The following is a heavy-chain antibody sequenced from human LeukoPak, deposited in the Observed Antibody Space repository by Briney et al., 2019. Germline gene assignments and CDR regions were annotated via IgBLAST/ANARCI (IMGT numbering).Heavy chain of an antibody. D-gene: IGHD3-22*01. J-gene: IGHJ4*02. CDR1: GGSISSSSYY. V-gene: IGHV4-39*07. CDR2: IYYSGST. Sequence: SETLSLTCTVSGGSISSSSYYWGWIRQPPGKGLEWIGSIYYSGSTYYNPSLKSRVTISVDTSKNQFSLKLSSVTAADTAVYYCARGSQYYDSSGYYYWGQGTLVTVSS. CDR3: ARGSQYYDSSGYYY.